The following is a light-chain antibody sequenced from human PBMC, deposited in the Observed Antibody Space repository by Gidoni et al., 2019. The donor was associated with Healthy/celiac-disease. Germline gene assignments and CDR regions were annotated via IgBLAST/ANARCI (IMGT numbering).Light chain of an antibody. CDR3: QQSYSTPRT. CDR2: VEA. J-gene: IGKJ1*01. V-gene: IGKV1-39*01. CDR1: QHMSIY. Sequence: IQMTSSPSSLSASVGDRVTITSRASQHMSIYLNWYQHQPGKAPKLLISVEASLQSGVPSRFSGSGSGTECTLTISSLQTEDFATYHCQQSYSTPRTFGQGTKVEIK.